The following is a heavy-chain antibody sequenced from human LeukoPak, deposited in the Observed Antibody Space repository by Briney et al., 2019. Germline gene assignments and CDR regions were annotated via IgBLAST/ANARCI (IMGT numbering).Heavy chain of an antibody. CDR3: ARGNLEHSFDV. CDR1: GVTFRNYD. Sequence: GGSLRLSCAASGVTFRNYDMQWGRQPTGKGLEWVSAIGIAGDTYYPGSVKGRFTISRENAKNSLCLQMNSLRAGDTAVYYCARGNLEHSFDVWGQGTMVTVSS. CDR2: IGIAGDT. D-gene: IGHD1-7*01. J-gene: IGHJ3*01. V-gene: IGHV3-13*01.